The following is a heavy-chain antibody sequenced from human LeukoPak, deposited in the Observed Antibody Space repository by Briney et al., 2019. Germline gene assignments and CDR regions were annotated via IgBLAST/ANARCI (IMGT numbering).Heavy chain of an antibody. Sequence: SQTLSLTCAISGDSVSSNSATWNWIRQSPSRGLEWLGRTYYRSEWDNDYAVSVKSRITINPDTFKNQFSLHLKSATPEDTAVYYCARNYYGSGSYYSQFDYWGQGSLVTVSS. J-gene: IGHJ4*02. CDR2: TYYRSEWDN. CDR1: GDSVSSNSAT. V-gene: IGHV6-1*01. CDR3: ARNYYGSGSYYSQFDY. D-gene: IGHD3-10*01.